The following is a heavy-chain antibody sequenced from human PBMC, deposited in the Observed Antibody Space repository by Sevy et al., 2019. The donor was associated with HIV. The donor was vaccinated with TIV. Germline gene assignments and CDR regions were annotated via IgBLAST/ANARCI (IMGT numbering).Heavy chain of an antibody. D-gene: IGHD2-8*01. CDR2: LSFGCGKI. CDR1: GFDFSIYS. Sequence: GGSLRLSCAASGFDFSIYSMSWVRQAPGKGLEWVSTLSFGCGKINYADSVKGRFTISRDNSKSSVYLQMNNMRVEDTAGYYCERKGCTKPHDYWGQGTLVTVSS. V-gene: IGHV3-23*01. J-gene: IGHJ4*02. CDR3: ERKGCTKPHDY.